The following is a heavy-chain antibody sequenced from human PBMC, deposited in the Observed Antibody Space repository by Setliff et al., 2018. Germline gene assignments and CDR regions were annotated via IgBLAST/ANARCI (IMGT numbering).Heavy chain of an antibody. J-gene: IGHJ5*02. CDR1: GASISTTYYY. V-gene: IGHV4-39*07. CDR2: IYQNGIT. Sequence: SETLSLTCSVSGASISTTYYYWDWNRQSPEKGLEWIGTIYQNGITYYNPSVKSRVTISVDKSKNQFSLSLRSVTAADTAVYYCATDGPVLNGDYISWGQGTLVTVSS. D-gene: IGHD3-10*01. CDR3: ATDGPVLNGDYIS.